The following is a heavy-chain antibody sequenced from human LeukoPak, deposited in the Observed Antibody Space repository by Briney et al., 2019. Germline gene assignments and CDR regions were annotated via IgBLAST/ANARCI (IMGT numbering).Heavy chain of an antibody. Sequence: GGSLRLSCAASGFTVSRNYMSWVRQAPGKGLEWVSSISSSSSYIYYADSVKGRFTISRDNAKNSLYLQMNSLRAEDTAVYYCARDVYSSGHHWGQGTLVTVSS. D-gene: IGHD6-19*01. CDR2: ISSSSSYI. V-gene: IGHV3-21*01. J-gene: IGHJ5*02. CDR1: GFTVSRNY. CDR3: ARDVYSSGHH.